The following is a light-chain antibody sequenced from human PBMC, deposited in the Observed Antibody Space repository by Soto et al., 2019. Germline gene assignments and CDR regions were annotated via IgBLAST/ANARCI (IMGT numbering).Light chain of an antibody. V-gene: IGKV3-15*01. J-gene: IGKJ4*02. CDR1: ESVGST. CDR3: QQYSTSIT. Sequence: EIFMTQSPATLSVSPGEKVILSCRASESVGSTLAWYQQKPGQAPRLLIRGASTRATGVPARFSGSGSGTVFTLTISRLQSEDFAVYYCQQYSTSITFGGGTTLEIK. CDR2: GAS.